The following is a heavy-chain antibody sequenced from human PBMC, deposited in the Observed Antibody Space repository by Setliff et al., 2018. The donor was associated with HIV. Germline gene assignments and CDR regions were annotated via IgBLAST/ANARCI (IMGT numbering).Heavy chain of an antibody. CDR3: ATTECRGADCPQMYDY. J-gene: IGHJ4*02. CDR2: LNYAGVT. CDR1: GGSFSGSY. Sequence: LSLTCAVHGGSFSGSYWSWIRQPPGKGLEWIGELNYAGVTNHNPSLKSRATISVEASKRQWSLKLNSVTAADTAVYYCATTECRGADCPQMYDYWGQGILVTVSS. V-gene: IGHV4-34*04. D-gene: IGHD2-21*02.